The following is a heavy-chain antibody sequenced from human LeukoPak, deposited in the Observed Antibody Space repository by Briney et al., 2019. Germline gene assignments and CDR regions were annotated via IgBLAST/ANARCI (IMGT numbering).Heavy chain of an antibody. CDR2: IYSDGST. CDR3: ARERGRGRDSPWFDY. CDR1: GFIVSGDF. V-gene: IGHV3-53*01. J-gene: IGHJ4*02. Sequence: GGSLRLSCVASGFIVSGDFMSWVRQAPGKGLEWVSVIYSDGSTYYADSVKGRFTISRDNSKNTLDLQMTGLRAEDTAVYYCARERGRGRDSPWFDYWGQGTLVTVSS. D-gene: IGHD1-26*01.